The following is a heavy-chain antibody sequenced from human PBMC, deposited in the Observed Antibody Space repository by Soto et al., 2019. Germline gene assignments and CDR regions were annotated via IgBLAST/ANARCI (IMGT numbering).Heavy chain of an antibody. CDR2: IYYSGST. D-gene: IGHD3-9*01. CDR3: ARVFQPVNWFDP. Sequence: TSETLSLTCTVSGGSISSYYWSWIRQPPGKGLEWIGYIYYSGSTNYNPSLKSRVTISVDTSKNQYSLKLSSVTAADTAVYYCARVFQPVNWFDPWGQGTLVTVSS. J-gene: IGHJ5*02. CDR1: GGSISSYY. V-gene: IGHV4-59*01.